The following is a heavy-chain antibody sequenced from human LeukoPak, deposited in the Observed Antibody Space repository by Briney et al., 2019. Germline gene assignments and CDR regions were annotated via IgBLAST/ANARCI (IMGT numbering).Heavy chain of an antibody. J-gene: IGHJ4*02. CDR2: IIPILGIA. CDR1: GGTFSSYA. V-gene: IGHV1-69*04. CDR3: ARVKCARDSTNCYSPFDY. D-gene: IGHD2-2*01. Sequence: ASVKVSCKASGGTFSSYAISWVRQAPGQGLEWMGRIIPILGIANYAQKFQGRVTITADKSTSTAYMELSSLRSEDTAVYYCARVKCARDSTNCYSPFDYWGQGTLVTVSS.